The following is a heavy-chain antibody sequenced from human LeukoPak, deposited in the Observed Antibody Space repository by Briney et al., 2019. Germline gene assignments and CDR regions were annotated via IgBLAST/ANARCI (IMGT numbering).Heavy chain of an antibody. CDR3: TTYVWGSYRYHY. CDR2: IKSKTDGGTT. V-gene: IGHV3-15*01. CDR1: GFTFSNAW. D-gene: IGHD3-16*02. Sequence: GGSLRLSCAASGFTFSNAWMSWVRQAPGKGPEWVGRIKSKTDGGTTDYAAPVKGRFTISRDDSKNTLYLQMNSLKTEDTAVYYCTTYVWGSYRYHYWGQGTLVTVSS. J-gene: IGHJ4*02.